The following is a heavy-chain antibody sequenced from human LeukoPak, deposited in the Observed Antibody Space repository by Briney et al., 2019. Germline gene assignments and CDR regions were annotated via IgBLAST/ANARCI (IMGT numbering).Heavy chain of an antibody. D-gene: IGHD3-22*01. CDR3: ARDLRVHYYDSSGNYFDY. Sequence: PGGSLRLSCAASGFTFSTYGMHWVRQAPGQGLEWVAVIWYVGSNKSYADSVKGRFTISRDNSKNTLYLQMNTLRAEDTAVYFCARDLRVHYYDSSGNYFDYWGQGTLVTVSS. CDR2: IWYVGSNK. J-gene: IGHJ4*02. V-gene: IGHV3-33*01. CDR1: GFTFSTYG.